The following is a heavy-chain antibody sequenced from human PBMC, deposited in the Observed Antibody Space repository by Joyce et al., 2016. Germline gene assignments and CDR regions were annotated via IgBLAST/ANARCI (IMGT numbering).Heavy chain of an antibody. V-gene: IGHV3-15*01. D-gene: IGHD3-22*01. Sequence: EVQLVESGGGFVKQGGSLRLSCAGSGFTFSNAWMSWVRQATGKGVEGDGRMKSNADGWTTVYGASVKGRFTISRDETKRTLYLQMKSLKIEDTGIYYCTTEQRRIGMRLGVTPLAHWGHGILVTVSS. CDR2: MKSNADGWTT. J-gene: IGHJ4*01. CDR3: TTEQRRIGMRLGVTPLAH. CDR1: GFTFSNAW.